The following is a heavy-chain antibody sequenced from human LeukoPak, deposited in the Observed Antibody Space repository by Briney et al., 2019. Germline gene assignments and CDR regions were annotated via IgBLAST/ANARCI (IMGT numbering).Heavy chain of an antibody. CDR2: IYYSGST. V-gene: IGHV4-59*12. Sequence: SETLSLTCTVSGGSISSYYWSWIRQPPGKGLEWIGYIYYSGSTNYNPSLKSRVTISVDTSKNQFSLKLSSVTAADTAVYYCARGPPPDFDYWGRGTLVTISS. CDR1: GGSISSYY. CDR3: ARGPPPDFDY. J-gene: IGHJ4*02.